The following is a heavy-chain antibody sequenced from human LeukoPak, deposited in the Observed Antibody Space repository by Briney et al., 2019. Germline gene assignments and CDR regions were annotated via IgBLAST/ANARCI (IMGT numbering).Heavy chain of an antibody. J-gene: IGHJ5*02. D-gene: IGHD6-13*01. CDR1: GYSFTSYW. CDR2: IYPGDSDT. V-gene: IGHV5-51*01. Sequence: GESLKISCKGSGYSFTSYWIGWVRQMPGKGLEWMGIIYPGDSDTRYSPSFQGQVTISADKSISTAYLQWSSLKASDTAMYYCAITHPYSRNWFDPWGQGTLVTVSS. CDR3: AITHPYSRNWFDP.